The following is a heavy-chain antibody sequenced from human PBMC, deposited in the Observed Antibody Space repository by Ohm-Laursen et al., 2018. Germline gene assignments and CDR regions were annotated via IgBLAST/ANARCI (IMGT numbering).Heavy chain of an antibody. J-gene: IGHJ1*01. V-gene: IGHV3-11*01. D-gene: IGHD3-10*01. Sequence: GSLRLSCSASGFIFSDYYMTWIRQAPGKGLQWVSFISSSGSTIYYTDSVKGRFTISRDNAQSSLYLQMNSLTDEDTAVYYCGRVHHYYGSGSYPDFCGQGTLVTVSS. CDR2: ISSSGSTI. CDR1: GFIFSDYY. CDR3: GRVHHYYGSGSYPDF.